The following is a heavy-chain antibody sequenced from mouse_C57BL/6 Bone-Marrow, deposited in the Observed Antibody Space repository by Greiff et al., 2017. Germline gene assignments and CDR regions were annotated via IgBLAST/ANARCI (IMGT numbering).Heavy chain of an antibody. CDR1: GFTFSSYG. J-gene: IGHJ3*01. D-gene: IGHD2-2*01. Sequence: EVKLVESGGDLVKPGGSLKLSCAASGFTFSSYGMSWVRQTPDKRLEWVATISSGGSYTYYPDSVKGRFTISRDNAKNTLYLQMSSLKSEDTAMYYCSRHDGYDGWFAYWGQGTLVTVSA. CDR2: ISSGGSYT. V-gene: IGHV5-6*01. CDR3: SRHDGYDGWFAY.